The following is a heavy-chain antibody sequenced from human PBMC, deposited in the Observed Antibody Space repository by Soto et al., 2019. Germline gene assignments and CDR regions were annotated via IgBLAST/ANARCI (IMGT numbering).Heavy chain of an antibody. CDR2: INPESFGT. D-gene: IGHD2-15*01. V-gene: IGHV1-2*02. CDR1: GYTLTGYY. J-gene: IGHJ6*02. CDR3: ARAPHGDVVGPGSYYYYYYGMDV. Sequence: ASVKVSCKASGYTLTGYYMHRVRQAPGQGLEWMGWINPESFGTNYAQKFQGRVTITRDTSASTAYMELSSLRSEDTAVYYCARAPHGDVVGPGSYYYYYYGMDVWGQGTTVTVSS.